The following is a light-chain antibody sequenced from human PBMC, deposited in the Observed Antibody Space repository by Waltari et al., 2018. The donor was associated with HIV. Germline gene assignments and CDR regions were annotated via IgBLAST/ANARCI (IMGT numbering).Light chain of an antibody. CDR2: DVT. V-gene: IGLV2-11*01. J-gene: IGLJ3*02. CDR1: SRVIGDFNY. Sequence: QSALTQPRAVSGSPGQSVTISCTGTSRVIGDFNYVSWNQQHPVKAPKLMIYDVTKRPSGVPDRFSGSKSGNTASLTISGLQAEDEAAYYCCSFAGSYTLVFGGGTKLTVL. CDR3: CSFAGSYTLV.